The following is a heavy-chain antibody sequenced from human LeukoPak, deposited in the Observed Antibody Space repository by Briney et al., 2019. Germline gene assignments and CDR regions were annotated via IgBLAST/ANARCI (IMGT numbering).Heavy chain of an antibody. CDR3: ARGQRGQDY. D-gene: IGHD3-10*01. CDR1: GSTFSNYW. J-gene: IGHJ4*02. V-gene: IGHV3-7*01. Sequence: GGSLRLSCAASGSTFSNYWMTWVRQAPGKGLEWVANIKQDGSEKHSVDSVKGRFTISRDNAKNSLYLQLNSLRADDTAVYYCARGQRGQDYWGQGTLVTISS. CDR2: IKQDGSEK.